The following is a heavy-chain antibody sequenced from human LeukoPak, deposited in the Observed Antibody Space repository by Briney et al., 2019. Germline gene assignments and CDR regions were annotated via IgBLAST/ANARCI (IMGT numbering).Heavy chain of an antibody. D-gene: IGHD3-10*01. CDR3: AIDSWFGGYGMAV. J-gene: IGHJ6*04. V-gene: IGHV3-30*03. Sequence: GGSLRLSCAASGFTFSSYGMHWVRQAPGKGLEWVAVISYDGSNKYYADSVKGRFTISRDNSKNTLYLQMNSLRAEDTAVYYCAIDSWFGGYGMAVWGKGTTVTVSS. CDR2: ISYDGSNK. CDR1: GFTFSSYG.